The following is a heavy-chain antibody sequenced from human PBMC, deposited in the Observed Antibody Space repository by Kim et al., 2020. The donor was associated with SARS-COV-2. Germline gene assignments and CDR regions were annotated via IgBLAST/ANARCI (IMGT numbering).Heavy chain of an antibody. Sequence: GGSLRLSCAASGFTFSSYAMSWVRQAPGKGLEWVSAISGSGGSTYYADSVKGRFTISRDNSKNTLYLQMNSLRAEDTAVYYCAKDILGGQGPWYSRVRAPFDYWGQGTLVTVSS. V-gene: IGHV3-23*01. J-gene: IGHJ4*02. CDR2: ISGSGGST. CDR1: GFTFSSYA. D-gene: IGHD6-13*01. CDR3: AKDILGGQGPWYSRVRAPFDY.